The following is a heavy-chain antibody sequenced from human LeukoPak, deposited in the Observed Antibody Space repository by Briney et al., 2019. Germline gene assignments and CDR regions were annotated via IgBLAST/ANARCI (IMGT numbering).Heavy chain of an antibody. J-gene: IGHJ5*02. Sequence: PSETLSLTCTVSGYSISSGYYWGWIRQPPGKGLEWIGSIYYSGSTYYNPSLKSRVTISVDTSKNQFSLKLSSVTAADTAVYYCARVPGTYCSSTSCRGRWFDPWGQGTLVTVSS. CDR3: ARVPGTYCSSTSCRGRWFDP. D-gene: IGHD2-2*01. CDR1: GYSISSGYY. V-gene: IGHV4-38-2*02. CDR2: IYYSGST.